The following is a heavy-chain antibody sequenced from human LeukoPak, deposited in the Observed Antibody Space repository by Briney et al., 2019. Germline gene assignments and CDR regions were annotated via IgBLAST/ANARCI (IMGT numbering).Heavy chain of an antibody. J-gene: IGHJ4*02. V-gene: IGHV3-74*01. CDR3: ARDARGDGYNAGDY. CDR1: GFTFSIYW. CDR2: ISSDGSDA. Sequence: PGGSLRLSCAASGFTFSIYWMHWVRQVPGKGLVWVSRISSDGSDATYADSVKGRFTISRDNSKNTLYLQMNSLRAEDTAVYYCARDARGDGYNAGDYWGQGTLVTVSS. D-gene: IGHD5-24*01.